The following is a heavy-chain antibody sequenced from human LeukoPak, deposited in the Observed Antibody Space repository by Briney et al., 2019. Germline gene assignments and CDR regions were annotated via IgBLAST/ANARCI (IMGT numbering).Heavy chain of an antibody. CDR3: AKGARGYCSSTSCPVEYY. J-gene: IGHJ4*02. D-gene: IGHD2-2*01. V-gene: IGHV3-23*01. CDR2: ISGSGGST. CDR1: GFTFSSYA. Sequence: GGSLRLSCAASGFTFSSYAMSWVRQAPGKGLEWVSAISGSGGSTYYADSVKGRFTISRDNSKNTLYLQMNSLRAEDTAVYYCAKGARGYCSSTSCPVEYYWGQGTLVTVSS.